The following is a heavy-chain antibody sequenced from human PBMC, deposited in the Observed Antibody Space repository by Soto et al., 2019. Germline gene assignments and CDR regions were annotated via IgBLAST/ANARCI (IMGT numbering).Heavy chain of an antibody. CDR3: ARVGYYYGSGSYVFDP. J-gene: IGHJ5*02. D-gene: IGHD3-10*01. V-gene: IGHV1-18*04. Sequence: QFQLVQSGAEVKKPGASVKVSCKASGYTFTSHSIIWVRRAPGEGLEWVGWISAYNGYTNYAENFQGRVTMTTDASTSTAYMELRSLRSDDTAVYYCARVGYYYGSGSYVFDPWGQGTLVTVSS. CDR1: GYTFTSHS. CDR2: ISAYNGYT.